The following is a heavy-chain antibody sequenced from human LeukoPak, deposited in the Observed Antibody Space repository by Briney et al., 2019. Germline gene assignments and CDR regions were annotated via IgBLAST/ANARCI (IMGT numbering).Heavy chain of an antibody. CDR1: GYTFTSYG. CDR3: ARRLVAYYDSSGYCDY. D-gene: IGHD3-22*01. Sequence: ASVKVSCKASGYTFTSYGISWVRQAPGQGLEWMGWINAYNGNTNYAQKLQGRVTMTTDTSTSTAYMELRSLRSDDTAVYYCARRLVAYYDSSGYCDYWGQGTLVTVSS. V-gene: IGHV1-18*01. J-gene: IGHJ4*02. CDR2: INAYNGNT.